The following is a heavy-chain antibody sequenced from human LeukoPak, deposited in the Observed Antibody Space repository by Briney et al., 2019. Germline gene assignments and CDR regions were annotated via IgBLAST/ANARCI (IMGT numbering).Heavy chain of an antibody. CDR3: AREIAAYYFDY. V-gene: IGHV1-2*02. Sequence: ASVKVPCKASGYTFTGYYMHWVRQAPGQGLEWMGWINPNSGGTNYAQKFQGRVTTTRDTSISTAYMELSRLRSDDTAVYYCAREIAAYYFDYWGQGTLVTVSS. CDR1: GYTFTGYY. J-gene: IGHJ4*02. D-gene: IGHD6-6*01. CDR2: INPNSGGT.